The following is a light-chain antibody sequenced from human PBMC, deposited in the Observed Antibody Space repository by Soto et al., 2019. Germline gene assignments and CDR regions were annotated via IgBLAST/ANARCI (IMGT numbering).Light chain of an antibody. CDR2: APS. CDR1: QSIDTF. Sequence: DIQLTQSPSSLSASVGDRVSITCRASQSIDTFLIWYQQTPGKAPKVLMYAPSSLQTGVPSRFSGSGSGTDFTLTISGLEPEDFATYSCQQHYNAPFTFGQGTKLDIK. V-gene: IGKV1-39*01. CDR3: QQHYNAPFT. J-gene: IGKJ2*01.